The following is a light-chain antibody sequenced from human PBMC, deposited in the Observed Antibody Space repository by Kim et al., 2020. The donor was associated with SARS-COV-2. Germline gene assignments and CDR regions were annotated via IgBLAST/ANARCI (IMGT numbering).Light chain of an antibody. V-gene: IGKV3-20*01. CDR1: QSISSTY. CDR3: QQYVSSPRT. J-gene: IGKJ1*01. CDR2: GAS. Sequence: SPGERATLYCRDSQSISSTYLAWYQQKPGQAPRLLIYGASSRATGIPDRFSGSGSGADFTLTISRLEPEDFAVYYCQQYVSSPRTFGQGTKVDIK.